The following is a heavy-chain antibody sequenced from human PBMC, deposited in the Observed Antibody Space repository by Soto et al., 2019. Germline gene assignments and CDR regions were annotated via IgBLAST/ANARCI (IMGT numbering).Heavy chain of an antibody. V-gene: IGHV3-74*01. Sequence: GGSLRLSCAASGFTFSSYWIHWVRQAPGKGLVWVSRINSDGSSTSYADSVKGRFTISRDNAKNTLYLQMNSLRAEDTAVYYCARVAATTGLDYWGQGTLVTVSS. CDR3: ARVAATTGLDY. CDR2: INSDGSST. J-gene: IGHJ4*02. D-gene: IGHD1-1*01. CDR1: GFTFSSYW.